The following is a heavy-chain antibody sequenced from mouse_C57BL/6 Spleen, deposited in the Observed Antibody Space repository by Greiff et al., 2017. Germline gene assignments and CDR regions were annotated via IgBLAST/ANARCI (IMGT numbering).Heavy chain of an antibody. CDR2: IYPGDGDT. CDR3: AAPISTIVADYAMDY. J-gene: IGHJ4*01. V-gene: IGHV1-82*01. Sequence: VQLKQSGPELVKPGASVKISCKASGYAFSSSWMNWVKQRPGKGLEWIGRIYPGDGDTNYNGKFKGKATLTADKSSSTAYMQLSSLTSEDSAVYFCAAPISTIVADYAMDYWGQGTSVTVSS. D-gene: IGHD1-1*01. CDR1: GYAFSSSW.